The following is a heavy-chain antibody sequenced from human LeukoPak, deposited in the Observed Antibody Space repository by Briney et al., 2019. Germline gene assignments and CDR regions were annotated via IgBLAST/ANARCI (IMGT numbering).Heavy chain of an antibody. V-gene: IGHV3-23*01. CDR3: AKPNSGGLAVTDDWSHP. J-gene: IGHJ5*01. D-gene: IGHD6-19*01. CDR2: INANSGTT. CDR1: GFAFSVYA. Sequence: GGSLTLSCTASGFAFSVYAMSWLRQPPGKGLEWVSTINANSGTTSYAASVRGRFTISRDNSKNTLYLPLNTLRADDTATYYCAKPNSGGLAVTDDWSHPWGQGTLVGVSS.